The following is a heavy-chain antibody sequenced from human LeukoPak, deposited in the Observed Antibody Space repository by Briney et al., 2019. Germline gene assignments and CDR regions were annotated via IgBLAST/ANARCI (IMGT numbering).Heavy chain of an antibody. J-gene: IGHJ4*02. CDR1: GGTFISYT. Sequence: ASVNVSFKTSGGTFISYTINWVRQAPGQGLEWMGLILPIFGTTKYSAKFHGRVTITADESTTTAYMELTSLRSEDTAVYYCARDPQMGAYDYWGQGTLVTVSS. V-gene: IGHV1-69*13. CDR2: ILPIFGTT. D-gene: IGHD2-8*01. CDR3: ARDPQMGAYDY.